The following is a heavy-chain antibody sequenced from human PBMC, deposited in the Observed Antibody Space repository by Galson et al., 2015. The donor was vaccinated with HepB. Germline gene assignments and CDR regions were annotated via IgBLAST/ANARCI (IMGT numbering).Heavy chain of an antibody. V-gene: IGHV1-58*02. CDR3: AAPSTVTMRSGYYYGMDV. CDR2: IVGGSGNT. Sequence: SVKVSCKASGFTFTSSAMQWVRQARGQRLEWVGWIVGGSGNTNYAQKFQERVTITRDMSTSTAYMDLSSLRSEDTAVYYCAAPSTVTMRSGYYYGMDVWGQGTTVTVSS. CDR1: GFTFTSSA. D-gene: IGHD4-17*01. J-gene: IGHJ6*02.